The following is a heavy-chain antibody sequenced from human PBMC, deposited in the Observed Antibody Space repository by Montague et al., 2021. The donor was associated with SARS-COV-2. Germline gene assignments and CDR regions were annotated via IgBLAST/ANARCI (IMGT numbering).Heavy chain of an antibody. CDR3: ARVSLAAAATRSDY. CDR1: GASVSSGGYY. D-gene: IGHD6-13*01. V-gene: IGHV4-61*08. CDR2: IYYSGST. Sequence: SKTLSLTCTVSGASVSSGGYYWSWIRQPPGKGLEWIGYIYYSGSTNYNPSLKSRVTISLDTSKNQFSLKLTSVTAADTAVYYCARVSLAAAATRSDYWGQGTLVTVSS. J-gene: IGHJ4*02.